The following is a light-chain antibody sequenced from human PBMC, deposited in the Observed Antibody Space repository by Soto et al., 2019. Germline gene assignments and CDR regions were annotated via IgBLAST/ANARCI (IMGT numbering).Light chain of an antibody. J-gene: IGKJ1*01. CDR2: TAS. CDR3: LQDYNLPRT. V-gene: IGKV1-6*01. CDR1: RVVGSD. Sequence: IPMTQSPLSLSASVGDRVIITCRASRVVGSDLGWYQQKPGKAPKLLIFTASTLHSGVPSRFIGSGSGTDFTLTISSLHPEDFATYFCLQDYNLPRTFGQGTTVES.